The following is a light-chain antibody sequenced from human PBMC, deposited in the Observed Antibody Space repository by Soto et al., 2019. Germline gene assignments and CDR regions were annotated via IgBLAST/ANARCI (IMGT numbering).Light chain of an antibody. CDR2: ENI. J-gene: IGLJ2*01. V-gene: IGLV1-51*02. CDR3: GTWDSYLSAVV. Sequence: QSVLTQPPSVSAAPGQRVTISCSGSSSNTGDNYVSWYQQLPGTAPKLLIYENIRRPSGIPDRFSGSKSGTSATLGITGLQTGDEANYYCGTWDSYLSAVVFGGGTKLTVL. CDR1: SSNTGDNY.